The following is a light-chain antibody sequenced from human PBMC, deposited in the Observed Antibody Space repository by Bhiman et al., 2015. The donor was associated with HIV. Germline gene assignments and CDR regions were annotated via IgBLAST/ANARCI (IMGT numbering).Light chain of an antibody. J-gene: IGLJ3*02. CDR2: GNS. Sequence: QSVLTQPPSVSGAPGQRVTISCTGSSSNIGAGYDVHWYQQLPGTAPKLLIYGNSNRPSGVPDRFSGSKSGTSASLAITGLQAEDEADYYCAAWDNSLRGWVFGGGTKVTVL. CDR3: AAWDNSLRGWV. CDR1: SSNIGAGYD. V-gene: IGLV1-40*01.